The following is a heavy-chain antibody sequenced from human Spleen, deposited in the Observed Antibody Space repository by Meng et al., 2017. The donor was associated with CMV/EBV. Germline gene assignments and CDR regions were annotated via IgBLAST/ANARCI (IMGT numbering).Heavy chain of an antibody. CDR2: IYYRGST. V-gene: IGHV4-39*07. Sequence: SETLSLTCTVSGGSISSNSYYWGWIRQPPGKGLEWIGTIYYRGSTYYNPSLKSRVTISVDTSKNQFSLKLRSVTAADTAVYYCARLCLSFNTTDWFDPWGQGNLVTVSS. CDR3: ARLCLSFNTTDWFDP. D-gene: IGHD3-10*02. CDR1: GGSISSNSYY. J-gene: IGHJ5*02.